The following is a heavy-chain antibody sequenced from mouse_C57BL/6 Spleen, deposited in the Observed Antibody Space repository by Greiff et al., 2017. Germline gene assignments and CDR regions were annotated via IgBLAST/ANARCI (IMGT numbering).Heavy chain of an antibody. CDR2: IDPEDGET. D-gene: IGHD2-5*01. J-gene: IGHJ4*01. V-gene: IGHV14-2*01. Sequence: EVQRVESGAELVKPGASVKLSCTASGFNIKDYSMHWVKQRTEQGLEWIGRIDPEDGETKYAPKFQGKATITADTSSNTAYLQLSSLTSEDTAVYYCAPTYYSNSYAMDYWGQGTSVTVSS. CDR3: APTYYSNSYAMDY. CDR1: GFNIKDYS.